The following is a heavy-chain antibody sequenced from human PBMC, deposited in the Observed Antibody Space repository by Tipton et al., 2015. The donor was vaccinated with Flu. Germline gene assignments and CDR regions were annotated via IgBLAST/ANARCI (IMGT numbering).Heavy chain of an antibody. J-gene: IGHJ5*02. Sequence: TLSLTCNVSGGSINTDNYWAWLRQPPGKGLEWIGSVHYRGTQYHSPSLKSRVIMSADTANNLFSLRFSSVTAADTGVYYCPRDPSSTLTATRFDPWGQGPLV. V-gene: IGHV4-39*02. CDR2: VHYRGTQ. D-gene: IGHD2-21*02. CDR3: PRDPSSTLTATRFDP. CDR1: GGSINTDNY.